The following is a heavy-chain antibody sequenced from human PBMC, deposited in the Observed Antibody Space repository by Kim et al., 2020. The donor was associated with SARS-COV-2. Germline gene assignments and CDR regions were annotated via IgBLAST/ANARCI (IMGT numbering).Heavy chain of an antibody. D-gene: IGHD5-18*01. Sequence: ASVKVSCKVSGYTLTELSMHWVRQAPGKGLEWMGGFDPEDGETIYAQKFQGRVTMTEDTSTDTAYMELSSLRSEDTAVYYCATESIQLSHAGYYYYGMDVCGQGTTVTVSS. J-gene: IGHJ6*02. CDR2: FDPEDGET. V-gene: IGHV1-24*01. CDR1: GYTLTELS. CDR3: ATESIQLSHAGYYYYGMDV.